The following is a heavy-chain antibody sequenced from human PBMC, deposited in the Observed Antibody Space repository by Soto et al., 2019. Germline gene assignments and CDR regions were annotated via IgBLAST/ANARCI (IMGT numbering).Heavy chain of an antibody. V-gene: IGHV3-53*04. D-gene: IGHD5-18*01. CDR1: GFTVSSNY. CDR2: IYSGGST. CDR3: ARVQYSYGPTFDY. Sequence: GGSLRISCAASGFTVSSNYMSWVRQAPGKGLEWVSVIYSGGSTYYADSVKGRFTISRHNSKNTLYLQMNSLRAEDTAVYYCARVQYSYGPTFDYWGQGTLVTVSS. J-gene: IGHJ4*02.